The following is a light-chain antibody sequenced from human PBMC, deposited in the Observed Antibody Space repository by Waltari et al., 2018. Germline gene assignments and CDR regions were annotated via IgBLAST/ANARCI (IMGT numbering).Light chain of an antibody. V-gene: IGLV3-19*01. J-gene: IGLJ3*02. CDR2: GNN. CDR1: TPRPSY. Sequence: SSELTQDPSVSVALGQTVPITCQGNTPRPSYTNWYQQKPGQAPVLVVYGNNNRPSGVPDRFSGSKSGNLGSLTITGAQVEDEADYYCDSWNSRGTPWVFGGGTRLTVL. CDR3: DSWNSRGTPWV.